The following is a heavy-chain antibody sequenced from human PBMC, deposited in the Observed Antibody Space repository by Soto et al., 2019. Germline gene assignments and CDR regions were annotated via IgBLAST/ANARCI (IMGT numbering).Heavy chain of an antibody. CDR3: ARWWYAINWFDP. J-gene: IGHJ5*01. D-gene: IGHD2-8*01. V-gene: IGHV1-69*13. CDR1: GGTFSSYA. CDR2: IIPIFGTA. Sequence: GASVKVSCKASGGTFSSYAISWVRQAPGQGLEWMGGIIPIFGTANYAQKFQGRVTITADESTSTAYMELSSLRSEDTAVYYCARWWYAINWFDPWGQGTLVTVSS.